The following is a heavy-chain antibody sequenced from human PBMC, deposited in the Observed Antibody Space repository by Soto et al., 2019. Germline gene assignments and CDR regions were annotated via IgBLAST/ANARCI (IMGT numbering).Heavy chain of an antibody. D-gene: IGHD2-2*01. J-gene: IGHJ4*02. CDR1: GYTFTSYG. CDR2: ISAYNGNT. CDR3: ARAQAERELSPIVVVPAAPLDY. Sequence: QVPLVQSGAEVKKPGASVKVSCKASGYTFTSYGISWVRQAPGQGLEWMGWISAYNGNTNYAQKLQGRVTMTTDTSTSTAYMELRSLRSDDTAVYYCARAQAERELSPIVVVPAAPLDYWGQGTLVTVSS. V-gene: IGHV1-18*01.